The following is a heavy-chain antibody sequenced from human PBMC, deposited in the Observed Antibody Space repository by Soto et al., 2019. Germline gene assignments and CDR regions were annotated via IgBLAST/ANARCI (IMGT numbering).Heavy chain of an antibody. CDR2: ISWDGGST. V-gene: IGHV3-43*01. Sequence: GGSLRLSCAASGFTFSSYWMHWVRQAPGKGLVWVSLISWDGGSTYYADSVKGRFTISRDNSKNSLYLQMNSLRTDDTALYYCAKGKRDSIMTLYPDYYGMDVWGQGTTVTVSS. CDR1: GFTFSSYW. CDR3: AKGKRDSIMTLYPDYYGMDV. D-gene: IGHD2-15*01. J-gene: IGHJ6*02.